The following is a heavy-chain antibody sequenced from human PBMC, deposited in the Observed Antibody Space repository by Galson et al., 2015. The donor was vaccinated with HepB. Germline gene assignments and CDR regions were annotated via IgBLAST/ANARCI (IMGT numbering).Heavy chain of an antibody. CDR2: FDPEDGET. V-gene: IGHV1-24*01. J-gene: IGHJ6*02. CDR1: GYTLTELS. D-gene: IGHD2-15*01. Sequence: SVKVSCKVSGYTLTELSMHWVRQAPGKGLEWMGGFDPEDGETIYAQKFQGRVTMTEDTSTDTAYMELSSLRSEDTAVYYCATGLICSGGSCYPTGYYYYGMDVWGQGTTVTVSS. CDR3: ATGLICSGGSCYPTGYYYYGMDV.